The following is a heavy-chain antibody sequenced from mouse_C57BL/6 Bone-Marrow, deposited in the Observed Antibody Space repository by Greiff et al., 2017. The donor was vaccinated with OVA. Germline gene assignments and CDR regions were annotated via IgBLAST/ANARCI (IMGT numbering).Heavy chain of an antibody. D-gene: IGHD2-2*01. J-gene: IGHJ4*01. CDR2: IYPGGGYT. CDR3: ARGGIYYGYYYAMDY. CDR1: GYTFTNYW. V-gene: IGHV1-63*01. Sequence: VQLQQSGAELVRPGTSVKMSCKASGYTFTNYWIGWAKQRPGHGLEWIGDIYPGGGYTNYNEKFKGKATLTADKSSSTAYMQFSSLTSEDSAIYYCARGGIYYGYYYAMDYWGQGTSVTVSS.